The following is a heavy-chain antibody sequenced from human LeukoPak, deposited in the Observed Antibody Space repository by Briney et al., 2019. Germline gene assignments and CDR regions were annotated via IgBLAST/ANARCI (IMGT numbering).Heavy chain of an antibody. CDR2: FVVGSGNT. V-gene: IGHV1-58*01. D-gene: IGHD3-10*01. Sequence: GTSVKVSCKTSGFTFSSSAVQWVRQARGQRLEWIGWFVVGSGNTNYAQKFQERVTITRDMSTSTTYMELSSLRSEDTAVYYCAAESGTIVRGVPNWFDPWGQGTLVTVSS. J-gene: IGHJ5*02. CDR1: GFTFSSSA. CDR3: AAESGTIVRGVPNWFDP.